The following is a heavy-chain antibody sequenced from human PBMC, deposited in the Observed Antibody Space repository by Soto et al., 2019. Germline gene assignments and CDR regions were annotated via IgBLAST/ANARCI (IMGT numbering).Heavy chain of an antibody. CDR3: ARGINDY. CDR2: INHSGST. J-gene: IGHJ4*02. V-gene: IGHV4-34*01. CDR1: GGSFSGYY. Sequence: SSETLSLTCAVYGGSFSGYYWSWIRQPPGKGLEWIGEINHSGSTNYNPSLKSRVTISVDTSKNQFSLKLSSVTAADTAVYYCARGINDYWGQGTLVTVSS.